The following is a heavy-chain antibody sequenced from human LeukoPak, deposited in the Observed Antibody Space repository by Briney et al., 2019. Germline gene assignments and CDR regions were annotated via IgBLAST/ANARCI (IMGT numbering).Heavy chain of an antibody. J-gene: IGHJ2*01. V-gene: IGHV1-46*01. CDR2: INPSGGST. D-gene: IGHD1-26*01. CDR1: GYTFTSYY. Sequence: ASVKVSCKASGYTFTSYYMHWVRQAPGQGLEWMGIINPSGGSTSYAQKFQGRVTMTRDTSTSTVYMELSSLRSEDTAVYYCARDWGTTTMIKLDWYFDLWGRGTLVTVSS. CDR3: ARDWGTTTMIKLDWYFDL.